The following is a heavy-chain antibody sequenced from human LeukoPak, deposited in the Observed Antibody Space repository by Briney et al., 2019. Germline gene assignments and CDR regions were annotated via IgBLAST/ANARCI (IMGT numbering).Heavy chain of an antibody. CDR2: IKQDGSEK. V-gene: IGHV3-7*01. Sequence: PGGSLRLSCAASGFTFSSYWMSWVRQAPGKGLEWVANIKQDGSEKYYVDSVKGRFTTSRDNAKNSLYLQMNSLRAEDTAVYYCARDSDYYDSSGYYWGCFDYWGQGTLVTVSS. CDR1: GFTFSSYW. J-gene: IGHJ4*02. D-gene: IGHD3-22*01. CDR3: ARDSDYYDSSGYYWGCFDY.